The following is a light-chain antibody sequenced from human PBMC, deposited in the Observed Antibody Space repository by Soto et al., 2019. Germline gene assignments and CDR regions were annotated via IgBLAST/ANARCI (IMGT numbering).Light chain of an antibody. CDR3: QQYGSSST. Sequence: EMVLTQSRGTLSLSPGERATLSCRASQSVSSSYLAWYQQKPGQAPRLLIYGASSRATGIPDRFSGSGSGTDFTLTISRLEPEDFAVYYCQQYGSSSTFGQGTKVDIK. J-gene: IGKJ1*01. CDR2: GAS. CDR1: QSVSSSY. V-gene: IGKV3-20*01.